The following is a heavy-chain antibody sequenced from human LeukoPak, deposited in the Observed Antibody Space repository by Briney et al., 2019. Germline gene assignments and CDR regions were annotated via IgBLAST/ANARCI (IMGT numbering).Heavy chain of an antibody. Sequence: PSETLSLTCAVYGGSFSGYYWSWIRQPPGKGLEWIGEINHSGSTNYNPSLKSRVTISVDTSKNQFSLKLSSVTAADTAVYYCARGHPQYYDILTGYYITTANWFDPWGQGTLVTVSS. D-gene: IGHD3-9*01. CDR1: GGSFSGYY. J-gene: IGHJ5*02. CDR3: ARGHPQYYDILTGYYITTANWFDP. V-gene: IGHV4-34*01. CDR2: INHSGST.